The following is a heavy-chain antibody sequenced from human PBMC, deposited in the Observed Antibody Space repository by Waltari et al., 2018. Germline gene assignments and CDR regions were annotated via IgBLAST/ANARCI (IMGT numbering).Heavy chain of an antibody. CDR1: GFTFSSYS. CDR2: ISSSSSYI. CDR3: ARERILWFRELPSKTYDAFDI. V-gene: IGHV3-21*01. D-gene: IGHD3-10*01. J-gene: IGHJ3*02. Sequence: EVQLVESGGGLVKPGGSLRLSCAASGFTFSSYSMNWVRQAPWQGLEWVSSISSSSSYIDYADSVKGRCTIYRDNAKNSLYLQMNSLRAEDTAVYHCARERILWFRELPSKTYDAFDIWGQGTMVTVSS.